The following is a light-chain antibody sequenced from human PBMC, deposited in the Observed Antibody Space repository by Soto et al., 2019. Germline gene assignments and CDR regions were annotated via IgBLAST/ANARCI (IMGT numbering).Light chain of an antibody. J-gene: IGKJ2*01. Sequence: EILLTQSPATLSLSPGERATLSCRASQSVSSYLAWYQQKPGQAPRLLIYDASNRATGIPARFSGSGSGIDFTLTISSLEPEDFAVYYCQQRSNWPPYTFGQGTKLEIK. V-gene: IGKV3-11*01. CDR1: QSVSSY. CDR3: QQRSNWPPYT. CDR2: DAS.